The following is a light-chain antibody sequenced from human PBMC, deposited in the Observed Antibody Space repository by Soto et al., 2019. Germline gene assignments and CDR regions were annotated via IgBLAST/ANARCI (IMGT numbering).Light chain of an antibody. CDR2: AAS. J-gene: IGKJ1*01. CDR3: QQYYSYPRT. V-gene: IGKV1-8*01. Sequence: AIRMTQSPSSFSASTGDRVTITCRASQGISSYLAWYQQKPGKAPKLLIYAASTLQSGVPSRFSXSGSGXXXXXTXXCLXSEDFATYYCQQYYSYPRTFGQGTKVEIK. CDR1: QGISSY.